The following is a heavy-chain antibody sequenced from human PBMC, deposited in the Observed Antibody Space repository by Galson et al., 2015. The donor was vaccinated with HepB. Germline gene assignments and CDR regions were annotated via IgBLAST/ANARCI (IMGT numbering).Heavy chain of an antibody. J-gene: IGHJ3*02. Sequence: SCKASGGTFSSYAISWVRQAPGLGLEWMGWISAYNGNTNYAQKLQGRATMTTDTSTSTAYMELRSLRSDDTAVYYCARGAVVTNLDAFDIWGQGTMVTVSS. D-gene: IGHD2-21*02. CDR2: ISAYNGNT. CDR1: GGTFSSYA. CDR3: ARGAVVTNLDAFDI. V-gene: IGHV1-18*01.